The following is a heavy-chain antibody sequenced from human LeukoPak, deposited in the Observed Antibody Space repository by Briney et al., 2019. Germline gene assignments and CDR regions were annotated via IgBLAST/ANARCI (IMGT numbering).Heavy chain of an antibody. CDR3: ARDSVLRSLEWLSARRSSWFDP. CDR1: GYTFTGYY. Sequence: ASVKVSCKASGYTFTGYYMHWVRQAPGQGLEWMGRINPNSGGTNYAQKFQGRVTMTRDTSISTAYMELSRLRSDDTAVYYCARDSVLRSLEWLSARRSSWFDPWGQGTLVTVSS. CDR2: INPNSGGT. V-gene: IGHV1-2*06. J-gene: IGHJ5*02. D-gene: IGHD3-3*01.